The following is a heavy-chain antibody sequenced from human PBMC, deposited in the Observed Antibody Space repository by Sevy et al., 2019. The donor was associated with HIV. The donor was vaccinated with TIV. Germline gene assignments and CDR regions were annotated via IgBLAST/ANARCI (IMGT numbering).Heavy chain of an antibody. CDR2: ISGIGTPI. CDR1: EFGFSSHS. V-gene: IGHV3-48*02. D-gene: IGHD3-9*01. CDR3: ARDLDWAFDQ. J-gene: IGHJ4*02. Sequence: GGSLRLSCTASEFGFSSHSFNWVRQAPGKGLEWISYISGIGTPISYLDSLRGRFTISRDNAKNSLFLQMNNLRDDDTGVYYCARDLDWAFDQWGQGTLVTVSS.